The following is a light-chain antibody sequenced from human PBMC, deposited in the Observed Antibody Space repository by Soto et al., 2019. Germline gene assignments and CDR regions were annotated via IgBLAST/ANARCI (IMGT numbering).Light chain of an antibody. Sequence: QSALTQPAAVSGSPGQSITISCTGTSSDIGGYNYVSWYQHHPGKAPKLIIYDVSNRPSGVSNRFSGSKSYNTASLTISGLQAEDEADYYCSSYRSSSAPYVFGTGTKLTV. CDR1: SSDIGGYNY. CDR2: DVS. V-gene: IGLV2-14*03. J-gene: IGLJ1*01. CDR3: SSYRSSSAPYV.